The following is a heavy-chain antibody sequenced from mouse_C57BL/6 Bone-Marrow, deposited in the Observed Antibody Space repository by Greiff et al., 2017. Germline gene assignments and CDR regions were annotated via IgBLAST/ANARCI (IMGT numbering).Heavy chain of an antibody. CDR1: GYTFTDYN. Sequence: EVQLQQSGPELVKPGASVKMSCKASGYTFTDYNMHWVKQSHGKSLEWIGYINPNNGGTSYNQKFKGKATLTVNKSSSTAYMELRSLTSEDAAVYDCAKGITLSFDYWGQGTTLAVAS. CDR2: INPNNGGT. CDR3: AKGITLSFDY. V-gene: IGHV1-22*01. D-gene: IGHD1-1*01. J-gene: IGHJ2*01.